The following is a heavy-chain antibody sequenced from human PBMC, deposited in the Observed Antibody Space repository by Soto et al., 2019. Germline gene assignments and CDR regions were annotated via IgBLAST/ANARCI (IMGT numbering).Heavy chain of an antibody. D-gene: IGHD4-17*01. CDR3: VRDDYGPDHYFDY. V-gene: IGHV1-69*08. Sequence: QVQLVQSGAEVKKPGSSVKVSCKASGGTFSSYTISWVRQAPGQGPEWMGRIFPLQGTTNYAQKFQGRVTITADKSTSTAYMELSSLRSDDTAVYYCVRDDYGPDHYFDYWGQGTLVTVSS. J-gene: IGHJ4*02. CDR2: IFPLQGTT. CDR1: GGTFSSYT.